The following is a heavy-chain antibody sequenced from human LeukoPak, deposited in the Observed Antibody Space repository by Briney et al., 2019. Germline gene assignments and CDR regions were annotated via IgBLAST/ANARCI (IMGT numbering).Heavy chain of an antibody. CDR1: GYTFTGYY. Sequence: GASVKVSCKASGYTFTGYYMHWVRQAPGQGLEWMGRINPNSGGTNYAQKFQGRVTMTRDTSISTAYMELSRLRSDDTAVYYCARDLSSGWNLNYWGQGTLVTVSS. CDR2: INPNSGGT. V-gene: IGHV1-2*06. J-gene: IGHJ4*02. CDR3: ARDLSSGWNLNY. D-gene: IGHD6-19*01.